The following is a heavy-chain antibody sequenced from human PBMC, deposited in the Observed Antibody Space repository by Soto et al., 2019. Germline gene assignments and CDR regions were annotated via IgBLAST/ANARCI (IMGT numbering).Heavy chain of an antibody. CDR1: GFSISTNGVG. D-gene: IGHD1-7*01. V-gene: IGHV2-5*02. Sequence: QITLKESGPTLVKPTQTLTLTCTFSGFSISTNGVGVGWIRQPPGKALEWLAVIYWDDTKHYSPSLKSRLTITKDTSKNQVVLTMTNVDPVDTATYYCTRKGAGTTSLDHWGQGTLVNVSS. CDR2: IYWDDTK. CDR3: TRKGAGTTSLDH. J-gene: IGHJ4*02.